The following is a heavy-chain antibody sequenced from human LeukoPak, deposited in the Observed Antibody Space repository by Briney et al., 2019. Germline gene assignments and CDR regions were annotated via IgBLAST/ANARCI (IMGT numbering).Heavy chain of an antibody. J-gene: IGHJ4*02. Sequence: GGSLRLSCVDPGFTFSSYALTWVRQAPGKGLAWVSSISDSGANTYYADSVKGRFTISRDNSKNTLYLQMNSLRAEDTAVYYCAKVASAGSGYWGQGTLVTVSS. D-gene: IGHD1-14*01. CDR3: AKVASAGSGY. CDR2: ISDSGANT. V-gene: IGHV3-23*01. CDR1: GFTFSSYA.